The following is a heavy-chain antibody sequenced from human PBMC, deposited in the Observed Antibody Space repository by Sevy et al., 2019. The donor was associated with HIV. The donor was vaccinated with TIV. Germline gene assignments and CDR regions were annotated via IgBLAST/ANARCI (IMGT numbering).Heavy chain of an antibody. D-gene: IGHD3-10*01. CDR2: IWYDGSNK. Sequence: GGSLRLSCAASGFTFSSYGMHWVRQAPGKGLEWVAVIWYDGSNKYYADSVKGRFTISRDNSKNTLYLQMNSLRAEDTAVYYCARGPHYYYYYYGMDVWGQGTTVTVSS. J-gene: IGHJ6*02. CDR1: GFTFSSYG. V-gene: IGHV3-33*01. CDR3: ARGPHYYYYYYGMDV.